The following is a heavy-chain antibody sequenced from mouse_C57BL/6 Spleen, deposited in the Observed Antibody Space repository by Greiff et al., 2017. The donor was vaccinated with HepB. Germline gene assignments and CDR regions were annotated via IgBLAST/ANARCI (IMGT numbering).Heavy chain of an antibody. J-gene: IGHJ2*01. CDR2: ISYDGSN. Sequence: EVQLQESGPGLVKPSQSLSLTCSVTGYSITSGYYWNWIRQFPGNKLEWMGYISYDGSNNYNPSLKNRISITRDTSKNQFFLKLNSVTTEDTATYYCASERYSYFDYWGQGTTLTVSS. CDR3: ASERYSYFDY. V-gene: IGHV3-6*01. CDR1: GYSITSGYY. D-gene: IGHD2-14*01.